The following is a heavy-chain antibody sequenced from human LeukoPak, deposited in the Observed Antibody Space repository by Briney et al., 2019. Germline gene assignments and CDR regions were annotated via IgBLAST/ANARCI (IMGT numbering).Heavy chain of an antibody. Sequence: ASVKVSCKASGYTFTSYGISWVRQAPGQGLEWMGWISAYNGNTNYAQKLQGRVTMTTDTSTSTAYMELRSLRSDDTAVYYCARATEVDTAMVEIDYWGQGTLVTVSS. CDR2: ISAYNGNT. CDR3: ARATEVDTAMVEIDY. V-gene: IGHV1-18*01. D-gene: IGHD5-18*01. CDR1: GYTFTSYG. J-gene: IGHJ4*02.